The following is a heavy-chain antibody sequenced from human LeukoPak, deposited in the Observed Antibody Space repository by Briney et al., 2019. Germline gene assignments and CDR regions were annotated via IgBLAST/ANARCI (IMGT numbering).Heavy chain of an antibody. V-gene: IGHV3-20*04. CDR1: GFTLDDHV. Sequence: GGSLRLSCAASGFTLDDHVMIWLRQAPGKGLEGVSGIKWDGGRTGYADSVKGRFTISRDNAKNSVYLQMNSLRAEDTAVYYCAKGKWGLTINNFDVWGQGTMVTVSS. D-gene: IGHD3-9*01. J-gene: IGHJ3*01. CDR3: AKGKWGLTINNFDV. CDR2: IKWDGGRT.